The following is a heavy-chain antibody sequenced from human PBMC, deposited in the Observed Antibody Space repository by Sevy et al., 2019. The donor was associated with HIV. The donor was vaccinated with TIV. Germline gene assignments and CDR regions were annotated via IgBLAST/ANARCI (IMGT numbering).Heavy chain of an antibody. J-gene: IGHJ4*02. D-gene: IGHD3-10*01. V-gene: IGHV3-23*01. CDR1: GFTFSSYA. CDR2: ISGSGGST. Sequence: GSLRLSCAASGFTFSSYALSWVRQAPGKGLEWVSAISGSGGSTYYADSVKGRFTISRDNSKNTLNPEMNSLRAGDTAVYYCATLSRRCYYYGYFDYWGQGTLVTVSS. CDR3: ATLSRRCYYYGYFDY.